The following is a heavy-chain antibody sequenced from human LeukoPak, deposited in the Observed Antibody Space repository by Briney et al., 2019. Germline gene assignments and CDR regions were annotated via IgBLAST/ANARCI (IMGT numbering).Heavy chain of an antibody. J-gene: IGHJ4*02. CDR3: ARGSSYGEFDY. D-gene: IGHD3-10*01. V-gene: IGHV1-18*01. Sequence: GASVKVSCKASGYTFTSYGISWVRQAPGQGLEWMGWISAYNGNTNYAQKLQGRVTMTRNTSISTAYMELSSLRSEDTAVYYCARGSSYGEFDYWGQGTLVTVSS. CDR2: ISAYNGNT. CDR1: GYTFTSYG.